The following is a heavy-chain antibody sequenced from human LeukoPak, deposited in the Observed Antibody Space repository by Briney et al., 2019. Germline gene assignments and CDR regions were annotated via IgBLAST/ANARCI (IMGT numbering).Heavy chain of an antibody. D-gene: IGHD3-10*01. CDR3: ARHDYGESPLRLWFGELLSYGMDV. J-gene: IGHJ6*02. CDR2: MYHSGST. V-gene: IGHV4-59*08. Sequence: SETLSLTCTVSGGSINNYYWSWIRQPPGKGLEWIGYMYHSGSTNYNPSLKIRVTMSVDTSTNQFSLKLTSVTAADTAVYYCARHDYGESPLRLWFGELLSYGMDVWGQGTTVTVSS. CDR1: GGSINNYY.